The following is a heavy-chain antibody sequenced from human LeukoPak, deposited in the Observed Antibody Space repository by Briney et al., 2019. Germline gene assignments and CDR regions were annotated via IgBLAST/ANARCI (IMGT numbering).Heavy chain of an antibody. CDR1: GFTFSSYA. CDR3: AKDGSSGQWLASSWFDP. CDR2: ISGSGGST. J-gene: IGHJ5*02. D-gene: IGHD6-19*01. V-gene: IGHV3-23*01. Sequence: GGSLRLSCAASGFTFSSYAMSWVRQAPGKGLEWVSAISGSGGSTYYADSVKGRFTISRDNSKNTLYLQMNSLRAEDTAVYYCAKDGSSGQWLASSWFDPWGQGTLVTDSS.